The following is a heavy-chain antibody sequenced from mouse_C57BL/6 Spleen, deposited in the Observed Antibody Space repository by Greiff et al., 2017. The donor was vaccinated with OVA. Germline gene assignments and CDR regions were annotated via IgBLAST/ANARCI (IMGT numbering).Heavy chain of an antibody. Sequence: EVQLVESGAELVKPGASVKLSCTASGFNIKDYYMHWVKQRTEQGLEWIGRIDPEDGETKYAPKFQGKATITADTSSNTAYLQLSSLTSEDTAVYYCAILRGEEFSYAMDYWGQGTSVTVSS. D-gene: IGHD2-13*01. CDR2: IDPEDGET. CDR3: AILRGEEFSYAMDY. V-gene: IGHV14-2*01. J-gene: IGHJ4*01. CDR1: GFNIKDYY.